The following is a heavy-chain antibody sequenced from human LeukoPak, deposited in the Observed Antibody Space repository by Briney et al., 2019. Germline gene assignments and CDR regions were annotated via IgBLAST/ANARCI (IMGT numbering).Heavy chain of an antibody. CDR1: GFTFSSYE. D-gene: IGHD6-13*01. Sequence: GGSLRLSCAASGFTFSSYEMNWVRQAPGKGLEWVSYISSSGSTKYYADSVKGRFTISRDNAKNSLYLQMNSLRAEDTAVYYCAREPTYSSSWYTSCDYWGQGTLVTVSS. CDR2: ISSSGSTK. V-gene: IGHV3-48*03. J-gene: IGHJ4*02. CDR3: AREPTYSSSWYTSCDY.